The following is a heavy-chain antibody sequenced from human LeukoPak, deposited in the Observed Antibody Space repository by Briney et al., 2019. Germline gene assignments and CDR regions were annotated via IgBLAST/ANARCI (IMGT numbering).Heavy chain of an antibody. CDR1: GYSISNGYY. V-gene: IGHV4-38-2*01. CDR3: ARQHDSYYYYYIDV. Sequence: SETLSLTCAVSGYSISNGYYWVWIRQPPGRGLEWICSLYHSDSAFYNTSLRSRVSLSVDTSKNQCPLTLSFVTAADTAVYYCARQHDSYYYYYIDVWGSGTTVTVSS. CDR2: LYHSDSA. J-gene: IGHJ6*03.